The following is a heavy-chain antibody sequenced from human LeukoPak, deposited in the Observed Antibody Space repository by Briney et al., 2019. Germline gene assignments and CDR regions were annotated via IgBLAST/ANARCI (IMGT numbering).Heavy chain of an antibody. V-gene: IGHV3-30*18. Sequence: PGGSLRLSCAASGFTFSSYGMHWVRQAPSKGLEWVAVISYDGSNKYYAGSVKGRFTISRDNSKNTLYLQMNSLRAEDTAVYYCAKENRLRFLEWLYYYYGMDGGGQGPTVTVSS. CDR1: GFTFSSYG. D-gene: IGHD3-3*01. CDR3: AKENRLRFLEWLYYYYGMDG. J-gene: IGHJ6*02. CDR2: ISYDGSNK.